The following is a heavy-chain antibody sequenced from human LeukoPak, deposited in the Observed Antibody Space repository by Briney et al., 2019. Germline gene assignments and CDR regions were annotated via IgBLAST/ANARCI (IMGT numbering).Heavy chain of an antibody. J-gene: IGHJ4*02. Sequence: ASVKVSCKASGYAFSSYGINWVRQAPGQGLEWMGWISAYNGHTNYVQKMQGRVTMTTDTSTNTAYMELRSLRSDDTAVYYCARGPGIAVAGVFDYWGQGSLVTVS. D-gene: IGHD6-19*01. CDR2: ISAYNGHT. CDR1: GYAFSSYG. CDR3: ARGPGIAVAGVFDY. V-gene: IGHV1-18*04.